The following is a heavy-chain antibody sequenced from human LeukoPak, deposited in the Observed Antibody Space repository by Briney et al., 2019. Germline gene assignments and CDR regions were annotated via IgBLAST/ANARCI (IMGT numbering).Heavy chain of an antibody. CDR2: IYYSGST. D-gene: IGHD2-15*01. CDR1: GGSISSSGYY. J-gene: IGHJ4*02. CDR3: ARSSDIGDN. V-gene: IGHV4-39*01. Sequence: PSETLSLTCTVSGGSISSSGYYWGWIRQPPGKGLEWIASIYYSGSTYYNPSLKSRVTISVDTSKNQLSLKLSSLTAADTAVYYCARSSDIGDNWGQGTLVTVSS.